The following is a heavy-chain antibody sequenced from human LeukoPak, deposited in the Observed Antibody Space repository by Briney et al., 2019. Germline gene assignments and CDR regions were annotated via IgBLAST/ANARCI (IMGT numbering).Heavy chain of an antibody. V-gene: IGHV4-59*01. CDR1: GGSISSYY. CDR2: IYYSGST. CDR3: ARAGSYGYPFDY. Sequence: SETLSLTCTVSGGSISSYYWSWIRQPPGKGLEWIGYIYYSGSTNYNPSLKSRVTISVDTSKNQFSLKLSSVTAADTAVYYCARAGSYGYPFDYWGQGTLVTVSS. J-gene: IGHJ4*02. D-gene: IGHD5-18*01.